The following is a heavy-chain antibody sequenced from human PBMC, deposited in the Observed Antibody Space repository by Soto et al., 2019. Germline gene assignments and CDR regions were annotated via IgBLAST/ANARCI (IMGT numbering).Heavy chain of an antibody. J-gene: IGHJ6*02. D-gene: IGHD4-17*01. Sequence: QVQLQQWGAGLLKPSETLSLTCAVHGGSFSGYYWSWIRQPPGKGLEWIGEINHSGSTNYNPSLKSRVTISVDTSKNQFSLKLSSVTAADTAVYYCARGDYGYYYYGMDVWGQGTTVTVSS. CDR1: GGSFSGYY. CDR2: INHSGST. CDR3: ARGDYGYYYYGMDV. V-gene: IGHV4-34*01.